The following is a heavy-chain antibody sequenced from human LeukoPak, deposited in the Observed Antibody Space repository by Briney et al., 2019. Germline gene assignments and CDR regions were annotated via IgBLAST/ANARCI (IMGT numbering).Heavy chain of an antibody. Sequence: ASVKASCKASGGTFSSYAISWVRQAPGQGLEWMGRIIPILGIANYAQKFQGRVTITADKSTSTAYMELSSLRSEDTAVYYCARERRDGYNYDYFDYWGQGTLVTVSS. CDR1: GGTFSSYA. V-gene: IGHV1-69*04. J-gene: IGHJ4*02. CDR2: IIPILGIA. D-gene: IGHD5-12*01. CDR3: ARERRDGYNYDYFDY.